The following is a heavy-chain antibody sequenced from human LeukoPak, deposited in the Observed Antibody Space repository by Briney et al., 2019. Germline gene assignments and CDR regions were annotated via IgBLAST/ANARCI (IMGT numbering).Heavy chain of an antibody. CDR2: IIPILGIA. CDR1: GGTFSSYA. V-gene: IGHV1-69*04. Sequence: SVKVSCKASGGTFSSYAISWVRQAPGQGLEWMGRIIPILGIANYAQKFQGRVTITADKSTSTAYMELSSLRSEDTAVYYCARDPMIGVVVIKNAFDIWGQGTMVTVSS. J-gene: IGHJ3*02. CDR3: ARDPMIGVVVIKNAFDI. D-gene: IGHD3-22*01.